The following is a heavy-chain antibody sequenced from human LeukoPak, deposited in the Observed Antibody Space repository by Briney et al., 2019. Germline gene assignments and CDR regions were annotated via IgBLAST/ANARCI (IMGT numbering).Heavy chain of an antibody. J-gene: IGHJ4*02. D-gene: IGHD6-19*01. CDR3: ARGGSYSSGWYTGYCFDY. CDR1: GGSFSGYY. Sequence: SETLSLTCAVYGGSFSGYYWSWIRQPPGKGLEWIGEINHSGSTNYNPSLKSRVTISVDTSKNQFSLKLSSVTAADTAVYYCARGGSYSSGWYTGYCFDYWGQGTLVTVSS. V-gene: IGHV4-34*01. CDR2: INHSGST.